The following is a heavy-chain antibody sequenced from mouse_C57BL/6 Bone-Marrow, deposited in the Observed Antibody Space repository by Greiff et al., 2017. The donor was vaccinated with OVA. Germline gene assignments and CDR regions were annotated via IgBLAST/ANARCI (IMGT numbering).Heavy chain of an antibody. CDR2: IYPGDGDT. V-gene: IGHV1-82*01. CDR3: ATNYYGSTYYYAMDY. J-gene: IGHJ4*01. D-gene: IGHD1-1*01. CDR1: GYAFSSSW. Sequence: VQLQQSGPELVKPGASVKISCKASGYAFSSSWMNWVKQRPGKGLEWIGRIYPGDGDTNYNGKFKGKATLTADKSSSTAYMQLSSLTSEDSAVYFCATNYYGSTYYYAMDYWGQGTSVTVSS.